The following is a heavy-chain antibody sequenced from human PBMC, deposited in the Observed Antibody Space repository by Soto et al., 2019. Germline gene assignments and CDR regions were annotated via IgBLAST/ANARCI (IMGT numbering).Heavy chain of an antibody. CDR3: ARRYGGSIDY. V-gene: IGHV4-59*08. Sequence: QVQLQESGPGLVKPSETLSLTCTVSGGSISSYYWSWIRQPPGKGLEWIGYIYYSGSTNYNPSLKSRVTISVDTSKNQFSLKLSSVTAADTAVYYGARRYGGSIDYWGQGTLVTVSS. J-gene: IGHJ4*02. D-gene: IGHD2-15*01. CDR2: IYYSGST. CDR1: GGSISSYY.